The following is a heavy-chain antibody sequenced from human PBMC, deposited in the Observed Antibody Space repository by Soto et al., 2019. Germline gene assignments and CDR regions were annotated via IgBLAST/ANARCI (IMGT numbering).Heavy chain of an antibody. CDR2: ISGSGGST. V-gene: IGHV3-23*01. Sequence: EVQLLESGGGLVQPGGSQRLSCAASGCTVSSYAMSWVRQAPGKGLEWVSAISGSGGSTYYADSVKGRFTISRDNSKNTLYLQMNSLRAEDTAIYYCAKPGWLATYFDYWGQGTLVTVSS. J-gene: IGHJ4*02. CDR1: GCTVSSYA. CDR3: AKPGWLATYFDY. D-gene: IGHD6-19*01.